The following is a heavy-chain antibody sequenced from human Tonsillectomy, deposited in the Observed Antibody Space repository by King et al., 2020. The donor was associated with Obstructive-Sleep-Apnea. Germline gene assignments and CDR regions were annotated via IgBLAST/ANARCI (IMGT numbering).Heavy chain of an antibody. D-gene: IGHD6-6*01. CDR1: GFTFSSYG. V-gene: IGHV3-30*18. CDR2: ISYDGSNK. Sequence: VQLVESGGGVVQPGRSLRLSCAASGFTFSSYGMHWVRQAPGKGLGWVAGISYDGSNKYYANSEKGRFTISRDNSKNTLYLQMNSLRAEYTAVYYCAKDSIEYSSSIGFDYWCQGTLVTVSS. J-gene: IGHJ4*02. CDR3: AKDSIEYSSSIGFDY.